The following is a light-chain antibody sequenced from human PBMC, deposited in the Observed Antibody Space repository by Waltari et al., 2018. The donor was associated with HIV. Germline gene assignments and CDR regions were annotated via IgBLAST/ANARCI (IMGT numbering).Light chain of an antibody. J-gene: IGLJ3*02. V-gene: IGLV1-47*01. Sequence: QSVLTPPPSASGTPGQRVPIPCSGSSSNTGSNYVYWYQQLPGTAPKLLIYRNNQRPSGVPDRFSGSKSGTSASLAISGLRSEDEADYYCAAWDDSLSGVFGGGTKLTVL. CDR2: RNN. CDR1: SSNTGSNY. CDR3: AAWDDSLSGV.